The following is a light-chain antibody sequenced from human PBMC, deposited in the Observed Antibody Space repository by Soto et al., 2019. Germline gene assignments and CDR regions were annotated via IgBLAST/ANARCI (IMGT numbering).Light chain of an antibody. CDR1: SSDVGGYNY. Sequence: QSALTQPRSVSGSPGQSVTISCTGTSSDVGGYNYVSWYQHHPGKAPKLLIYDVSKRPSGVPDRFSGSKSGTTASLTISGLHAEDEADYYCCSYAGSYTWVFGGGTKLTVL. CDR2: DVS. J-gene: IGLJ3*02. CDR3: CSYAGSYTWV. V-gene: IGLV2-11*01.